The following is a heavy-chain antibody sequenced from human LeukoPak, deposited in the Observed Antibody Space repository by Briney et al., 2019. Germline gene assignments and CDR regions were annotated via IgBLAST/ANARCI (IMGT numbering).Heavy chain of an antibody. Sequence: ASVKVSCKPSGYTLTTYSINWVRQAPGQGLEWMGWINTNTGNPAYAPDFTGRFVFSLDTSVSTAYLQISSLKAEDTAMYYCARQTNNVGAFDIWGQGTMVTVSS. CDR3: ARQTNNVGAFDI. V-gene: IGHV7-4-1*02. CDR2: INTNTGNP. CDR1: GYTLTTYS. D-gene: IGHD2-21*01. J-gene: IGHJ3*02.